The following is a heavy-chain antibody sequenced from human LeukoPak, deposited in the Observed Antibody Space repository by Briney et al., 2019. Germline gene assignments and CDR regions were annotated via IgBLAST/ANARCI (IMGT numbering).Heavy chain of an antibody. Sequence: PGGSLRLSCAASGFTFSSYWMHWVRQAPGQGLMWVSHINSDGSSTSYADSVKGRFTISRDNAKNTLYLQMNSLRAEDTAVYYCARGVNDFWSGSDFDYWGQGTLVTVSS. J-gene: IGHJ4*02. CDR1: GFTFSSYW. D-gene: IGHD3-3*01. CDR3: ARGVNDFWSGSDFDY. V-gene: IGHV3-74*01. CDR2: INSDGSST.